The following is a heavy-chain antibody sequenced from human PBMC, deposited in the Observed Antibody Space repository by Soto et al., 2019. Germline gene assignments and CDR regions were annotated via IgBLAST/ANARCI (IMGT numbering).Heavy chain of an antibody. V-gene: IGHV3-33*01. D-gene: IGHD4-17*01. J-gene: IGHJ4*02. CDR3: ARGATYGDYVGYYFDY. CDR2: IWYDGSNK. Sequence: QVQLVESGGGVVQPGRSLRLSCAASGFTFSSYGMHWVRQAPGKGLEGVAVIWYDGSNKYYADSVKGRFTISRDNSKNTLYLQMNSLRAEDTAVYYCARGATYGDYVGYYFDYWGQGTLVTVSS. CDR1: GFTFSSYG.